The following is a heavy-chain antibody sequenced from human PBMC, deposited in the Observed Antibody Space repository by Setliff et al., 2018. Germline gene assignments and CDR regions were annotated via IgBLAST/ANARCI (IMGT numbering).Heavy chain of an antibody. J-gene: IGHJ4*02. CDR2: IGHTGSI. D-gene: IGHD2-21*02. CDR1: GHSISSGYI. CDR3: ARDLGHGGDSDY. V-gene: IGHV4-38-2*02. Sequence: KTSETLSLTCTVSGHSISSGYIWGWIRQPPGKGLEWVGNIGHTGSINYNPSLKSRLTISRDTSKNQVSLKLNSVTATDTAVYYCARDLGHGGDSDYWGQGILVTVSS.